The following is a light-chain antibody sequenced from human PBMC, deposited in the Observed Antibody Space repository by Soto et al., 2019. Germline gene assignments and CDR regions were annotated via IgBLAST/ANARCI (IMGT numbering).Light chain of an antibody. CDR1: SSDVGAYNY. J-gene: IGLJ1*01. V-gene: IGLV2-14*01. CDR3: SSYTSSSTPYV. CDR2: EVS. Sequence: QSALTQPASVSGSPGQSITISCTGTSSDVGAYNYVSWYQQHPGKAPKLKIHEVSKRPSGVSNRFSGSKSGNTASLTISGLQAEDEADYYCSSYTSSSTPYVFGTGTKVTVL.